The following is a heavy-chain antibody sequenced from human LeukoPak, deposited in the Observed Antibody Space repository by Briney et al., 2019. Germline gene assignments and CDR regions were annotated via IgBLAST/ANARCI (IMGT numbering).Heavy chain of an antibody. V-gene: IGHV3-23*01. CDR3: AKDGGYSSSWYSYYFDY. D-gene: IGHD6-13*01. CDR2: ISGSGGST. CDR1: GFTFSSYA. J-gene: IGHJ4*02. Sequence: PGGSLRLSCAASGFTFSSYAMSWVCQAPGKGLEWVSAISGSGGSTYYADSVKGRFTISRDNSKNTLYLQMNSLRAEDTAVYYCAKDGGYSSSWYSYYFDYWGQGTLVTVSS.